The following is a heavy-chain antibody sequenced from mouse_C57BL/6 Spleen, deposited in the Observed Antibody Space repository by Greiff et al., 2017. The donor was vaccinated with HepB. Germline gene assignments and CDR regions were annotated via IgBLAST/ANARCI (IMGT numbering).Heavy chain of an antibody. D-gene: IGHD2-4*01. CDR2: INPNNGGT. Sequence: EVQLQQSGPELVKPGASVKISCKASGYTFTDYYMNWVKQSHGKSLEWIGDINPNNGGTSYNQKFKGKATLTVDKSSSTAYMELRSLTSEDSAVYYCAKGDDDGNAMDYWGQGTSVTVSS. CDR3: AKGDDDGNAMDY. CDR1: GYTFTDYY. V-gene: IGHV1-26*01. J-gene: IGHJ4*01.